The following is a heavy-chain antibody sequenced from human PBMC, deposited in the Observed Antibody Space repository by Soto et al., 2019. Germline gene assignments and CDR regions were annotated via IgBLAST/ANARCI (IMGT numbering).Heavy chain of an antibody. CDR3: ARELDGIDL. CDR1: GLTFSDYY. Sequence: QVQLVEWGGGVVKPGRSLRLSCAASGLTFSDYYMSWIRQAPGKGLEWVSYITHRGDYTKYADSVQGRFTISRDNAKNSLYLQMNSLIAEDTAVYYCARELDGIDLWGQSTTVIVSS. CDR2: ITHRGDYT. V-gene: IGHV3-11*05. J-gene: IGHJ6*02.